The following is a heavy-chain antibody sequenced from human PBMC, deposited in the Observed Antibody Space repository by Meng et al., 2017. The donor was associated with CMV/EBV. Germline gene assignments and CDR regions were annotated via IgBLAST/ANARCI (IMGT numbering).Heavy chain of an antibody. J-gene: IGHJ6*02. Sequence: SETLSLTCTVSGISIRSGGYYWSWNRQRPGKGLEWIGYISYTGSTDYSPSLKSRVIISVDTSKNQFSLKLSSVTAADTAVYYCARGHYDFWSGYYYYYGMDVWGQGTTVTVSS. V-gene: IGHV4-31*03. CDR1: GISIRSGGYY. CDR3: ARGHYDFWSGYYYYYGMDV. CDR2: ISYTGST. D-gene: IGHD3-3*01.